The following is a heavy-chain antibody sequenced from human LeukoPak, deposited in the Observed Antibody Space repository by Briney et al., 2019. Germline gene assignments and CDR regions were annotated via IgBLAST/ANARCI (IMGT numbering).Heavy chain of an antibody. D-gene: IGHD2-21*01. CDR3: AIPGYPRRLIAVLDL. Sequence: SETLSLTCTVSGGSISSYYWRWIRQAPGKGLEWVGYMYYIEPVNYNPSLKTRVTISIDRSKNQTSLKLNSATATDTPVYYCAIPGYPRRLIAVLDLWGQGTVVTVSS. V-gene: IGHV4-59*08. J-gene: IGHJ3*01. CDR1: GGSISSYY. CDR2: MYYIEPV.